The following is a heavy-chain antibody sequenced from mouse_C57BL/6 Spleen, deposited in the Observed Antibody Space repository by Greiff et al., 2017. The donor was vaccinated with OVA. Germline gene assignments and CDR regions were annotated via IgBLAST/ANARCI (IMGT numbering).Heavy chain of an antibody. V-gene: IGHV2-9-1*01. J-gene: IGHJ1*03. Sequence: QVQLQQSGPGLVAPSQSLSITCTVSGFSLTSYAISWVRQPPGRGLEWLGVIWTGGGTNYNSALNSSLSISKDNSKSQVFLKMNSRLTADTAGYYCARSSTTGGYFDVWGTGTTVTVSS. D-gene: IGHD1-1*01. CDR1: GFSLTSYA. CDR3: ARSSTTGGYFDV. CDR2: IWTGGGT.